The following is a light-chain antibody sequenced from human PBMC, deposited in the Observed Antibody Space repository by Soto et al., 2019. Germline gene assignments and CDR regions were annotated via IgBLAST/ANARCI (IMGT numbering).Light chain of an antibody. CDR2: SAS. CDR1: QDIGSW. J-gene: IGKJ5*01. CDR3: QQAHSYPFT. Sequence: DIQMTQYPSSVSASIGDRVIITCRASQDIGSWVAWYQQKPGKAPTLLMSSASTLQAGVPSRFSGSGSGTDFTLTISSLQPDDFAVYYCQQAHSYPFTFAQGTRLEIK. V-gene: IGKV1-12*01.